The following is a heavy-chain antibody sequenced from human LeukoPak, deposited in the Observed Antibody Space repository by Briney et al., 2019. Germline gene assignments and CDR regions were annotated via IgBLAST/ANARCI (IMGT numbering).Heavy chain of an antibody. Sequence: ASVKVSCKASGYTFTNNYMHWVRQAPGQGLEWMGIINPSGGSTNYAQKFQGRVTITADESTSTAYMELSSLRSEDTAVYYCARSHGVATKGVTRYYYGMDVWGQETTVTVSS. V-gene: IGHV1-46*01. CDR1: GYTFTNNY. J-gene: IGHJ6*02. CDR2: INPSGGST. CDR3: ARSHGVATKGVTRYYYGMDV. D-gene: IGHD5-12*01.